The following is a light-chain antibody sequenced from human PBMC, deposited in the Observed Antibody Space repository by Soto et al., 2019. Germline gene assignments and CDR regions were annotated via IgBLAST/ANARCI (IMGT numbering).Light chain of an antibody. CDR2: GAF. J-gene: IGKJ1*01. CDR1: QSVGSN. CDR3: QQYNNRPPWT. V-gene: IGKV3-15*01. Sequence: EIVMTQSPATLSVSPGERATLSCRASQSVGSNLARYQQKPGQAPRLLIYGAFTRATGIPARFSGSGSGTEFTLTINSLQSEDFAGYYCQQYNNRPPWTFGQGTKVEIK.